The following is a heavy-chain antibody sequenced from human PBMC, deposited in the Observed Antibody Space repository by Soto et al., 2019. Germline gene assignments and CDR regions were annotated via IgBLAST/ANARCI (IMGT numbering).Heavy chain of an antibody. V-gene: IGHV1-69*12. D-gene: IGHD5-12*01. CDR2: IIPMFGTA. J-gene: IGHJ4*02. CDR3: ASGIRLWLRRINNGYSG. CDR1: GGTFSTYA. Sequence: QVQLVQSGAEVKKPESSVKVSCKAPGGTFSTYAISWVRQAPGQGLEWMGGIIPMFGTANYAQRFQDRVTIPADEATNTGYMELSSLRSEDTAVYFCASGIRLWLRRINNGYSGWGQGTLVTVSS.